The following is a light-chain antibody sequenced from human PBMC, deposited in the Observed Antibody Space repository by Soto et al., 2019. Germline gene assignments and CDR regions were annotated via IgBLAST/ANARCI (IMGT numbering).Light chain of an antibody. J-gene: IGLJ1*01. CDR1: SSNIGANYY. Sequence: QSVLTQPRSVSGAPGQTVTISCTGTSSNIGANYYVHWYQHQPGTAPKLLIYGNTNRPSGVPDRLSGYKSGTSASLAITGLQAEDEGDYSCQSYYCALSDPYVFGSGTKVTVL. CDR2: GNT. V-gene: IGLV1-40*01. CDR3: QSYYCALSDPYV.